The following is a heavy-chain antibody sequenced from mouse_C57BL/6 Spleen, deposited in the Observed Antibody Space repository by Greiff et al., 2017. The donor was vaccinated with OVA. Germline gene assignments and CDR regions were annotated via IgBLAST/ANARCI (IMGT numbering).Heavy chain of an antibody. V-gene: IGHV1-76*01. CDR2: IYPGSGNT. CDR3: ARGHYGSTYFDY. CDR1: GYTFTDYY. Sequence: QVQLQQSGAELVRPGASVKLSCKASGYTFTDYYINWVKQRPGQGLEWIARIYPGSGNTYYNEKFKGKATLTAEKSSSTAYMQLSSLTSEDSAVYFCARGHYGSTYFDYWGQGTTLTVSS. J-gene: IGHJ2*01. D-gene: IGHD1-1*01.